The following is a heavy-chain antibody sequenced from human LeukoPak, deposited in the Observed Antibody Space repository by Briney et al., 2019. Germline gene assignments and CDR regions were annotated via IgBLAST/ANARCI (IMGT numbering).Heavy chain of an antibody. V-gene: IGHV3-23*01. D-gene: IGHD6-13*01. CDR3: ALKPRVSQPLDY. CDR2: ISGSGGST. CDR1: GFTFSSYA. J-gene: IGHJ4*02. Sequence: GGSLRLSCAASGFTFSSYAMSWVRQAPGKGLEWVSAISGSGGSTYYADSVKGRFTISRDNSKNTLYLQMNSPRAEDTAVYYCALKPRVSQPLDYWGQGTLVTVSS.